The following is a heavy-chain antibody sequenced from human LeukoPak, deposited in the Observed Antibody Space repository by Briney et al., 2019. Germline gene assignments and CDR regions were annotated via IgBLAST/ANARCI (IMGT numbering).Heavy chain of an antibody. CDR2: IIPIFGTA. D-gene: IGHD6-19*01. Sequence: ASVKVSCKASGGTFSSYAISCVRQAPGQGLEWMGGIIPIFGTANYAQKFQGRVTITTDESTSTAYMELSSLRSEDTAVYYCARGEVAVTNYFDYWGQGTLVTVSS. J-gene: IGHJ4*02. CDR1: GGTFSSYA. CDR3: ARGEVAVTNYFDY. V-gene: IGHV1-69*05.